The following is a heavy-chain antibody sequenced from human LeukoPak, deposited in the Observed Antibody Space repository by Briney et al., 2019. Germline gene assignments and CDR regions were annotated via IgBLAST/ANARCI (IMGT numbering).Heavy chain of an antibody. D-gene: IGHD2-2*01. CDR3: ARAPGCSSTSCYLWDY. J-gene: IGHJ4*02. V-gene: IGHV3-13*01. CDR1: GFTFSSYD. CDR2: IGTAGDT. Sequence: GGSLRLSCAASGFTFSSYDMHWVRKATGKGLEWVSAIGTAGDTYYPGSVKGRFTISRENAKNSLYLQMNSLRAGDTAVYYCARAPGCSSTSCYLWDYWGQGTLVTVSS.